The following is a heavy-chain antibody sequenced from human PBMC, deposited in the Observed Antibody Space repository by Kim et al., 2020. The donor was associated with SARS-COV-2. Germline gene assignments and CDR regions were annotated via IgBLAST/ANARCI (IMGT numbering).Heavy chain of an antibody. CDR2: IYYSGST. J-gene: IGHJ6*02. CDR3: AREGRRNYGGWYYYGMDV. V-gene: IGHV4-59*13. CDR1: GGSISSYY. D-gene: IGHD4-4*01. Sequence: SETLSLTCTVSGGSISSYYWSWIRQPPGKGLEWIGYIYYSGSTNYNPSLKSRVTISVDTSKNQFSLKLSSVTAADTAVYYCAREGRRNYGGWYYYGMDVWGQGTTVTVSS.